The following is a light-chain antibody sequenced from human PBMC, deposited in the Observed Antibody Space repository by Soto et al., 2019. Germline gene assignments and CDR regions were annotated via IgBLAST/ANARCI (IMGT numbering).Light chain of an antibody. Sequence: QSALTQPASVSGSPGQSITISCTRTSSDVGSYNLVSWYQQHPGKAPKVMIYEVSKRPSGVSNRFSGSKSGNTASLTISGLQAEDEADYYCCSYGGSYVLGTGTKLTVL. V-gene: IGLV2-23*02. CDR2: EVS. J-gene: IGLJ1*01. CDR3: CSYGGSYV. CDR1: SSDVGSYNL.